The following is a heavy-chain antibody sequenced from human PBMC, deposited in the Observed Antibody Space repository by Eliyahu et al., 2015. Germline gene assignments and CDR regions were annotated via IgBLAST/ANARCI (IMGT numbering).Heavy chain of an antibody. D-gene: IGHD3-9*01. CDR2: ISYDGRNK. CDR1: GFTFSSYG. J-gene: IGHJ4*02. CDR3: AKQITGGRPYYDILTGSEPALDY. Sequence: QVQLVESGGGVVQPGRSLRLSCAASGFTFSSYGXHXVXXAPGKGLEGVAVISYDGRNKYYADSVKGRFTISRDNSKNTLYLQMNSLRAEDTAVYYCAKQITGGRPYYDILTGSEPALDYWGQGTLVTVSS. V-gene: IGHV3-30*18.